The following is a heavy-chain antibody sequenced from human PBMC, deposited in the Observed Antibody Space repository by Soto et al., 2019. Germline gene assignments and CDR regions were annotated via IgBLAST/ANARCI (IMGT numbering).Heavy chain of an antibody. V-gene: IGHV1-58*01. J-gene: IGHJ3*02. CDR1: GFTFTSSA. CDR3: AAALVGGYGSIDAFDI. CDR2: IVVGSGNT. D-gene: IGHD5-12*01. Sequence: VASVKVSCKASGFTFTSSAVQWVRQARGQRLEWIGWIVVGSGNTNYAQKFQERVTITRDMSTSTAYMELSSLRSEDTAVYYCAAALVGGYGSIDAFDIWGQGTMVTVSS.